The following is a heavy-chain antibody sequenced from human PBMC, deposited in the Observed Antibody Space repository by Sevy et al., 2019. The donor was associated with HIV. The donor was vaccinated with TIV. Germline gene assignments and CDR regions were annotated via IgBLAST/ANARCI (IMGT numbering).Heavy chain of an antibody. V-gene: IGHV5-51*01. J-gene: IGHJ3*01. CDR3: ASVTHLPLDGFDF. D-gene: IGHD4-4*01. Sequence: GESLKISCQGSGYRFSNNWVAWMRQRPGKGLEWMGMIYPGNSDTRYSPSFQGQVIISADKSISTAYVQWRSLKASDTAIYYCASVTHLPLDGFDFWGQGTGVTVSS. CDR1: GYRFSNNW. CDR2: IYPGNSDT.